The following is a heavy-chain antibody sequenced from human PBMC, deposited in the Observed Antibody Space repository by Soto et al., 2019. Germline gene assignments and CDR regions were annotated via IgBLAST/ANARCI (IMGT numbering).Heavy chain of an antibody. CDR2: AHYTGTT. Sequence: ETLSLTCTVFGGSVSSYYWTWISQPPGKGLEWIGYAHYTGTTNYSPSLKSRVTMSLDTSKNQFSLKMDSVTAADTAVYYCTRRGGFYQVLDSSAQGVLVIGSS. J-gene: IGHJ4*02. V-gene: IGHV4-59*08. CDR3: TRRGGFYQVLDS. CDR1: GGSVSSYY. D-gene: IGHD3-22*01.